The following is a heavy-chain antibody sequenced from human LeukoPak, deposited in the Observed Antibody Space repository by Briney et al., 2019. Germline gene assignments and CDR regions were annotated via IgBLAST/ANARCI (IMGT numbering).Heavy chain of an antibody. CDR2: INGDGSEP. CDR1: GFTLSNHW. V-gene: IGHV3-74*01. CDR3: TREEGSTDH. Sequence: GGSLRLSCAASGFTLSNHWMHWVRQAPRKGLVWVSHINGDGSEPNYADSVRGRFTISRDNAKNTLYLQMNSLRVDDTAVYYCTREEGSTDHWGQGTLVTVSS. J-gene: IGHJ4*02. D-gene: IGHD5/OR15-5a*01.